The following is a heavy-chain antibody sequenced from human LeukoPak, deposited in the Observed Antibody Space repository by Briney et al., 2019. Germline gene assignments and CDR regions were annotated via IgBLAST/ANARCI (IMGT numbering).Heavy chain of an antibody. CDR3: AKDAYASPSVLNY. J-gene: IGHJ4*02. V-gene: IGHV3-23*01. D-gene: IGHD2-2*01. CDR1: GFTFSSYA. CDR2: IDGSGDRT. Sequence: GGSLRLSCAASGFTFSSYAMSWVRQAPGKGLEWVSLIDGSGDRTFYADSVKGRFTISRDNSKNTLYLQMNSLRAEDTAVYYRAKDAYASPSVLNYWGQGTLVTVSS.